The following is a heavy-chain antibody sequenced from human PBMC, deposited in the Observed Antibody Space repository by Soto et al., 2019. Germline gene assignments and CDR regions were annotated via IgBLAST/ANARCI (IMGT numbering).Heavy chain of an antibody. CDR2: ISAYNGNT. CDR1: GYTFTSYG. CDR3: ARDQYYDSSGYYYPSYNWFDP. V-gene: IGHV1-18*04. Sequence: QVQLVQSGAEVKKPGASVKVSCKASGYTFTSYGISWVRQAPGQGLEWMGWISAYNGNTNYAQKLQGRVTMTTDKSTSTAYIELRSLRSDDTAVYYCARDQYYDSSGYYYPSYNWFDPWGQGTLVTVSS. D-gene: IGHD3-22*01. J-gene: IGHJ5*02.